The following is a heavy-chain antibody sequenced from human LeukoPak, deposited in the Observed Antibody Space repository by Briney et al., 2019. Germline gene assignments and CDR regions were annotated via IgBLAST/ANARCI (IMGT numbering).Heavy chain of an antibody. CDR1: GFTLSSYW. J-gene: IGHJ4*02. V-gene: IGHV3-7*01. CDR2: IKQDGSEK. Sequence: GGSLRLSCAASGFTLSSYWMTWVRQAPGKGLEWVANIKQDGSEKYYVDSVKGRFTIPRDNAKNSLYLQMNSLRAEDTALYYCARFSGSRHTIDYWGQGTLVTVSS. CDR3: ARFSGSRHTIDY. D-gene: IGHD1-26*01.